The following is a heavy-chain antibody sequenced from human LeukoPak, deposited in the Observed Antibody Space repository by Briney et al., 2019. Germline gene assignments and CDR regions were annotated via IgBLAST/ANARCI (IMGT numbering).Heavy chain of an antibody. D-gene: IGHD7-27*01. CDR3: ARRPSYYFDF. J-gene: IGHJ4*02. CDR1: GYSFKDYW. Sequence: GESLKISCKASGYSFKDYWIGWVRQMPGKGLEWIAIIYPGDSGVRYSPSFRGQVTISVDKSISTAYLQWSSLRASDTAMYFCARRPSYYFDFWGLGVLVTVSS. V-gene: IGHV5-51*01. CDR2: IYPGDSGV.